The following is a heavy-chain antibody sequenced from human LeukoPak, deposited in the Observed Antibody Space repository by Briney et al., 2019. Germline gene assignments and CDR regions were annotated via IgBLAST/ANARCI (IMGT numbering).Heavy chain of an antibody. CDR2: IYYSGST. Sequence: PSETLSLTCTVSGGSISSSSYYWGWIRQPPGKGLELIGSIYYSGSTYYNPSLKSRVTISVDTSKNQFSLRLSSVTAADTAVFYCARLIMTTVTAFDYWGQGTLVTVSS. J-gene: IGHJ4*02. CDR3: ARLIMTTVTAFDY. D-gene: IGHD4-17*01. CDR1: GGSISSSSYY. V-gene: IGHV4-39*01.